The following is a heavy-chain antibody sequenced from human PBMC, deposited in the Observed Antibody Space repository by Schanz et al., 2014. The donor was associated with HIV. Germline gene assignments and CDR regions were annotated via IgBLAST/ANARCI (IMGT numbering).Heavy chain of an antibody. CDR3: ARMEQLIIGYYYGMDV. CDR2: ISYDGSNK. Sequence: QVELVESGGGVVKPGRSLRVSCAASGFTFSSYAMHWVRQAPGKGLEWVAVISYDGSNKYYTDSVKGRFTISRDNSKNTVYLQMNSLRPEDTAVYYCARMEQLIIGYYYGMDVWGQGTTVTVSS. CDR1: GFTFSSYA. D-gene: IGHD3-16*01. V-gene: IGHV3-30-3*01. J-gene: IGHJ6*02.